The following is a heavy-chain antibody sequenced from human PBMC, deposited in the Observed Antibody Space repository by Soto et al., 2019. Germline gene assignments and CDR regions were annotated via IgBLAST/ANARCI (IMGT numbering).Heavy chain of an antibody. D-gene: IGHD4-17*01. CDR2: IYYSGST. J-gene: IGHJ4*02. CDR3: ARTYGDYVFPFDY. V-gene: IGHV4-39*01. Sequence: LSLTCTVSGGSISSSSYYCGWIRQPPGKGLEWIGSIYYSGSTYYNPSLKSRVTISVDTSKNQFSLKLSSVTAADTAVYYCARTYGDYVFPFDYWGQGTLVTVAS. CDR1: GGSISSSSYY.